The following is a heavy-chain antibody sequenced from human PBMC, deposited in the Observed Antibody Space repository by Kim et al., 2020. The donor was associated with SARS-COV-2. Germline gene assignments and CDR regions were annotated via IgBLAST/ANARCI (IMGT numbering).Heavy chain of an antibody. V-gene: IGHV3-53*01. CDR2: IHSGTST. J-gene: IGHJ6*01. Sequence: GGSLRLSCAASGFSVSSHYTSWVHQAPGKGLEWVSVIHSGTSTYYADSVKGRFTISRNNSKNTVYLQMNRLRVEDTAVYYCARRQNYYDSSGSLYGLDL. CDR1: GFSVSSHY. CDR3: ARRQNYYDSSGSLYGLDL. D-gene: IGHD3-22*01.